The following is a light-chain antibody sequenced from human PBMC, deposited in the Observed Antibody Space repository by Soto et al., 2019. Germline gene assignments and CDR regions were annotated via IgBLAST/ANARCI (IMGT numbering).Light chain of an antibody. Sequence: QSALTQPASVSGSPAPSITISCTGTSSDIGTYNYVSWYQQHPGKAPKLMIYEVINRPSGVSNRFSGSKSGNTASLTISGLQAEDEADYFCNSFTTTATRLVLGTGTKVTVL. V-gene: IGLV2-14*01. J-gene: IGLJ1*01. CDR3: NSFTTTATRLV. CDR1: SSDIGTYNY. CDR2: EVI.